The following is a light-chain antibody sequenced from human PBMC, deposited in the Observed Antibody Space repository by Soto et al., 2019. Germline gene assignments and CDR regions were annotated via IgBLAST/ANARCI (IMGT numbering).Light chain of an antibody. CDR2: RNN. V-gene: IGLV1-47*01. Sequence: QSVLTQPPSASGTPGQRVTISCSGSTSNIGSNYVYWYQQLPGTAPKLLIYRNNQRPSGVPDRFSGSKSGTSASLAISGLRSEDDADYCCAAWDDSLSGVLFGGGTKLTVL. CDR1: TSNIGSNY. CDR3: AAWDDSLSGVL. J-gene: IGLJ2*01.